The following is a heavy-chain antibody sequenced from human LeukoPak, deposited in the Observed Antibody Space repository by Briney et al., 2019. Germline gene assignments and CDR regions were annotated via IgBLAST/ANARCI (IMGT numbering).Heavy chain of an antibody. D-gene: IGHD3-3*01. V-gene: IGHV3-11*04. CDR3: ARVYYASWSGQPLSQHWLDP. CDR2: IRSTGSST. J-gene: IGHJ5*02. CDR1: GFTFRDYY. Sequence: PGGSLRLSCTASGFTFRDYYVTWIRQAPGKGLEWVSYIRSTGSSTAYADSVKGRFALSRDNAKNSLYLQMNGLRVEDTAVYYCARVYYASWSGQPLSQHWLDPWGQGTLVTVSS.